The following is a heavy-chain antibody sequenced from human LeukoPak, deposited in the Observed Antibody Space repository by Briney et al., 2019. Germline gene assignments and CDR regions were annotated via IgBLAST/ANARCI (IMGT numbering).Heavy chain of an antibody. J-gene: IGHJ4*02. CDR1: GGSISSYY. CDR3: ARSPPGYYDSSGYFDY. Sequence: SETLSLTCTVSGGSISSYYWSWIRQHPGKGLEWIGYIYYSGSTYYNPSLKSRVTISVDTSKNQFSLKLSSVTAADTAVYYCARSPPGYYDSSGYFDYWGQGTLVTVSS. V-gene: IGHV4-59*06. D-gene: IGHD3-22*01. CDR2: IYYSGST.